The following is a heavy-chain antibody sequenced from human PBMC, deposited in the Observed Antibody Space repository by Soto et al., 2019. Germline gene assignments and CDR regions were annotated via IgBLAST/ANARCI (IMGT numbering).Heavy chain of an antibody. V-gene: IGHV3-23*01. CDR2: ISGSGGST. CDR1: GFTFSSYA. Sequence: EVQLLESGGGLVQPGGSLRLSCPASGFTFSSYAMSWVRQAPGKGLEWVSVISGSGGSTYYADSVKGRFTISRDNSKNTLYLQMNSLRAEDTAVYYCAKERGGDWGASGPKIFGTGVIWAQGAMVTVSS. J-gene: IGHJ3*02. CDR3: AKERGGDWGASGPKIFGTGVI. D-gene: IGHD2-21*02.